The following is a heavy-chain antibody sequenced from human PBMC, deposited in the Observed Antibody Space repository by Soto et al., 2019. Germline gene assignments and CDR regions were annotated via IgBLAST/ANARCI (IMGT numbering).Heavy chain of an antibody. CDR2: IYYSGST. CDR3: ARGGIAAAAPPDY. J-gene: IGHJ4*02. V-gene: IGHV4-31*03. CDR1: GGSISSGGYY. D-gene: IGHD6-13*01. Sequence: QVQLQESGPGLVKPSQTLSLTCTVSGGSISSGGYYWSWIRQHPGKGLEWIGYIYYSGSTYYNPSLKSRATLSVDTSKNQFSLKLSSVTAADTAVYYCARGGIAAAAPPDYWGQGTLVTVSS.